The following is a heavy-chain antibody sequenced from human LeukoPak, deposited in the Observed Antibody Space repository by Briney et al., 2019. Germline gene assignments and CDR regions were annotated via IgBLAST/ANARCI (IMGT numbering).Heavy chain of an antibody. J-gene: IGHJ6*02. CDR2: IWYDGSNK. CDR3: ASSVDIVATIGSYYYYGMDV. Sequence: PGGSLRLSCAASGFTFSSYGMHWVRQAPGKGLEWVAVIWYDGSNKYYADSVKGRFTISRDNSKNTLYLQMNSLRAEDTAVYYCASSVDIVATIGSYYYYGMDVWGQGTTVTVSS. CDR1: GFTFSSYG. D-gene: IGHD5-12*01. V-gene: IGHV3-33*01.